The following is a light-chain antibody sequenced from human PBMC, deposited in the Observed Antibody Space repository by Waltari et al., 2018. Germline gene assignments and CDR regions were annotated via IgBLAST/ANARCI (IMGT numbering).Light chain of an antibody. CDR2: DAS. J-gene: IGKJ4*01. Sequence: EIVLTQSPATLSLSPGERATLSCRARQSVRTYLAWYQHRPGQAPRLLIYDASNRATDVPAMFSGSGSGTDFTLTISSLQPEDFAIYYCQERSNWPGGAFGGGTKVE. CDR3: QERSNWPGGA. V-gene: IGKV3-11*01. CDR1: QSVRTY.